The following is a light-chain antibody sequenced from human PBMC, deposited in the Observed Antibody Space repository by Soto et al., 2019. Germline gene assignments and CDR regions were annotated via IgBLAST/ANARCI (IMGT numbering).Light chain of an antibody. J-gene: IGLJ1*01. Sequence: QSALTQPASVSGSPGQWITISCPGTSSDVGGYDYVSWYQQHPGKAPKFMIYEVTNRPSGVSHRFSRSKSGNTASLTISVLQAEYEADYYCTSYTTTSTYVFGTGTKVTVL. CDR3: TSYTTTSTYV. CDR2: EVT. V-gene: IGLV2-14*01. CDR1: SSDVGGYDY.